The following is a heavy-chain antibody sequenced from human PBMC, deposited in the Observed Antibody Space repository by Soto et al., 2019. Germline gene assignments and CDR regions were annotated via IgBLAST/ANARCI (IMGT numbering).Heavy chain of an antibody. Sequence: SLRLSCAASGFTFSSYAMHWVRQAPGKGLEWVAVISYDGSNKYYADSVKGRFTISRDNSKNTLYLQMNSLRAEDTAVYYCARDSNLDYGDYVGDFDYWGQGTLVTVSS. CDR2: ISYDGSNK. CDR3: ARDSNLDYGDYVGDFDY. J-gene: IGHJ4*02. CDR1: GFTFSSYA. V-gene: IGHV3-30-3*01. D-gene: IGHD4-17*01.